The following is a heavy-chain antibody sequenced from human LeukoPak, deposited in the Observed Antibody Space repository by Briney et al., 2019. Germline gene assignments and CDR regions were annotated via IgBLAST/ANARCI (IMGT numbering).Heavy chain of an antibody. Sequence: PSETLSLTCAVYGGSFSGYYWSWIRQPPGKGLEWIGEINHSGSTNYNPSLKSRVTISVDTSKNQFSLKLSFVTAADTAVYYCARSSGWYDVNWFDPWGQGTLVTVSS. CDR2: INHSGST. D-gene: IGHD6-13*01. V-gene: IGHV4-34*01. J-gene: IGHJ5*02. CDR1: GGSFSGYY. CDR3: ARSSGWYDVNWFDP.